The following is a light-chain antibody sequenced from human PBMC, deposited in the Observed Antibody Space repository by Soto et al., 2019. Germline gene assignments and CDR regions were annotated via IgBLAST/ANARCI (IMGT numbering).Light chain of an antibody. J-gene: IGKJ4*01. CDR1: QGISSY. CDR2: AAS. CDR3: QQYYSYNLT. Sequence: AIRMTQSPSSLSASTGDRVTITCRASQGISSYLAWYQQKPGKAPKLLIYAASTLQSGVPSRFSGSGSGTDLTLTISCLQSEDFATYYCQQYYSYNLTFGGGTKVEIK. V-gene: IGKV1-8*01.